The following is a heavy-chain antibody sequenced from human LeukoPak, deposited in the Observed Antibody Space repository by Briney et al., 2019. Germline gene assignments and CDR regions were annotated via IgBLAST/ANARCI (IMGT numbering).Heavy chain of an antibody. D-gene: IGHD2-15*01. CDR2: IYYSGST. CDR3: ARLEDDYFDY. V-gene: IGHV4-39*01. CDR1: GGSISSSSYY. J-gene: IGHJ4*02. Sequence: SETLPLTCTVSGGSISSSSYYWGWIRQPPGTGLEWIGSIYYSGSTYYNPSLKSRVTISVDTSKNQFSLKLSSVTAADTAVYYCARLEDDYFDYWGQGTLVTVSS.